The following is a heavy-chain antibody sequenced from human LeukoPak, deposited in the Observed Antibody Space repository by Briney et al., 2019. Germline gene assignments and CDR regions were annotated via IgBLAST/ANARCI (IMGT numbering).Heavy chain of an antibody. J-gene: IGHJ3*02. Sequence: PGGSLRLSCSASGLTFSSYAMHWVRQAPGKGLEYVSAISSNGGSTYYADSVKGRFTISRDNSKNTLYLQMSSLRAEDTAVYYCVGSYGDYVGDAFDIWGQGTMVTVSS. D-gene: IGHD4-17*01. CDR2: ISSNGGST. V-gene: IGHV3-64D*06. CDR1: GLTFSSYA. CDR3: VGSYGDYVGDAFDI.